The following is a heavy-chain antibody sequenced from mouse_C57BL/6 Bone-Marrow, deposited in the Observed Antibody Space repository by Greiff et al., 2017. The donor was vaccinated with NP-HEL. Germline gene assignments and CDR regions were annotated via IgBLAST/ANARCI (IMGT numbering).Heavy chain of an antibody. J-gene: IGHJ4*01. V-gene: IGHV3-8*01. CDR1: GYSITSDY. CDR3: ARSPVWLRRNYYAMDY. CDR2: ISYSGCT. D-gene: IGHD2-2*01. Sequence: EVQLVESGPGLAKPSQTLSLTCSVTGYSITSDYWNWIRKFPGNKLEYMGYISYSGCTYYHPSLKSRISITRDTSKNPYYLQLNSVTTEDTATYYCARSPVWLRRNYYAMDYWGQGTAVTVSS.